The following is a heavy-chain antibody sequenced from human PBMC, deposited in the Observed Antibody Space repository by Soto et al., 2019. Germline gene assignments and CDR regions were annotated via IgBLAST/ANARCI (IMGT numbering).Heavy chain of an antibody. D-gene: IGHD1-26*01. V-gene: IGHV3-33*05. CDR2: ISFDASRK. Sequence: LRLSCATSGFNFRNFGMHWVRQAPGKGLEWVTFISFDASRKYYPDSLKGRFTVSRDNSNNTLFLQMNSLNVEDTAIYFCVRDFVGPGLDYWGQGTLVTVSS. CDR3: VRDFVGPGLDY. CDR1: GFNFRNFG. J-gene: IGHJ4*02.